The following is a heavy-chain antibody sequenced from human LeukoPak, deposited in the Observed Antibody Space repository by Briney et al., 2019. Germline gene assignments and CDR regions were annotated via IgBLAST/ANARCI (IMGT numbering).Heavy chain of an antibody. CDR3: ARRLTQYDCFDP. V-gene: IGHV6-1*01. D-gene: IGHD2-2*01. CDR1: GGSVSSNSVT. Sequence: SQTLSLTCAISGGSVSSNSVTWNWIRQSPSRGLEWLGRTYYRSTWYNDYAVSVRGRITVNPDTSKNQFSLHLNSVTPEDTAVYYCARRLTQYDCFDPWGQGILVTVSS. CDR2: TYYRSTWYN. J-gene: IGHJ5*02.